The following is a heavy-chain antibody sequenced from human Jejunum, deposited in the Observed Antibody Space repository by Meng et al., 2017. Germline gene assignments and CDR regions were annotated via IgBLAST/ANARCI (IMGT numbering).Heavy chain of an antibody. J-gene: IGHJ4*02. V-gene: IGHV4-59*01. CDR1: GDSINTYY. CDR2: IYYSGST. CDR3: ARHLNHLFDY. Sequence: HVQLHASGPGLVKPSETLSLTCTVSGDSINTYYWSWIRQPPGKGLEWIGYIYYSGSTNYNPSLKSRVTISVDTSKNQFSLKLSSVNDADKAVYYCARHLNHLFDYWGQGTLVTVSS. D-gene: IGHD1-14*01.